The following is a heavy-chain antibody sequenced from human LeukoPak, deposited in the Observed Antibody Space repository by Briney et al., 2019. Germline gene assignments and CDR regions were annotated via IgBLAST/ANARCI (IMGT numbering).Heavy chain of an antibody. V-gene: IGHV3-7*03. Sequence: GGSLRLSCAASGLTFSSHWMNWVRQAPGKGLEWVANINQDGSEKYYVDSVKGRFTISRDNTKNSLYLQMNSLRAEDTAVYYCARDPDMVRGVNFDYWGQGTLVTASS. CDR2: INQDGSEK. CDR1: GLTFSSHW. J-gene: IGHJ4*02. CDR3: ARDPDMVRGVNFDY. D-gene: IGHD3-10*01.